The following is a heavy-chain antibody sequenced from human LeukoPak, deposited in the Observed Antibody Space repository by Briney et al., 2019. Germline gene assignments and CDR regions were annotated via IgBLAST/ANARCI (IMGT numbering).Heavy chain of an antibody. J-gene: IGHJ5*02. V-gene: IGHV3-66*01. CDR3: ARDSTSGWYHWFDP. CDR2: IYSGGNT. CDR1: GFTVSSNY. Sequence: GGSLKLSCVASGFTVSSNYMSWVRQAPGKGLEWVSVIYSGGNTYYADSVKGRFTISRDNSKNAVYLQMNSLRAEDTAVYYCARDSTSGWYHWFDPWGQGTLVTVPS. D-gene: IGHD6-19*01.